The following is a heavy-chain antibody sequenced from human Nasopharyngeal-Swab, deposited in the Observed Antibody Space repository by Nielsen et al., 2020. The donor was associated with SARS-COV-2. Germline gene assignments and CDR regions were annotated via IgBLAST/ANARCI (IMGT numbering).Heavy chain of an antibody. CDR3: AHRVAVAEFDY. V-gene: IGHV2-5*02. Sequence: SGPTLVKPTQTGTLTCTFSGLSLSTSGVGVGWIRQPPGKALEWLALIYWDDDKRYSPSLKSRLTITKDTSKNQVVLTMTNMDPVDTATYYCAHRVAVAEFDYWGQGTLVTVSS. CDR2: IYWDDDK. J-gene: IGHJ4*02. D-gene: IGHD6-19*01. CDR1: GLSLSTSGVG.